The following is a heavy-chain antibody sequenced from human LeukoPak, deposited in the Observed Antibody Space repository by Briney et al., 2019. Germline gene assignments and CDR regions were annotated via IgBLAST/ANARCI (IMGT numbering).Heavy chain of an antibody. V-gene: IGHV1-18*01. CDR1: GYTFTSYG. D-gene: IGHD2-2*01. CDR2: ISDYNGKT. J-gene: IGHJ4*02. CDR3: ARYYCSSTSCHHPFDY. Sequence: ASVKVSCKASGYTFTSYGISWVRQAPGQGLEWMGWISDYNGKTNYAQKLQGRVTMTTDTSTTTASMELSSLRSEDTAVYYCARYYCSSTSCHHPFDYWGQGTLVTVSS.